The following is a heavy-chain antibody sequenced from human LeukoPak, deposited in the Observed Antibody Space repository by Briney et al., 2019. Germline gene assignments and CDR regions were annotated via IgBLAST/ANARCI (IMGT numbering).Heavy chain of an antibody. Sequence: SETLSLTCTVSGGSISSSNYYWGWIRQPPGKGLEWIGSIYYSGSTYYNPSHKSRVTISVDTSKNQFSLKLSSVTAADTAVYYCARLTYYYYYMDVWGKGTTVTISS. V-gene: IGHV4-39*01. CDR3: ARLTYYYYYMDV. J-gene: IGHJ6*03. CDR2: IYYSGST. CDR1: GGSISSSNYY.